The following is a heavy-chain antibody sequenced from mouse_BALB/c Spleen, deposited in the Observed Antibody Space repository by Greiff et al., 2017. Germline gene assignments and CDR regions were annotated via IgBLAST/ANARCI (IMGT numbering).Heavy chain of an antibody. D-gene: IGHD2-10*02. CDR1: GFTFSSFG. CDR2: ISSGSSTI. V-gene: IGHV5-17*02. Sequence: EVQGVESGGGLVQPGGSRKLSCAASGFTFSSFGMHWVRQAPEKGLEWVAYISSGSSTIYYADTVKGRFTISRDNPKNTLFLQMTSLRSEDTAMYYCARRYDYDAMDYWGQGTSVTVSS. J-gene: IGHJ4*01. CDR3: ARRYDYDAMDY.